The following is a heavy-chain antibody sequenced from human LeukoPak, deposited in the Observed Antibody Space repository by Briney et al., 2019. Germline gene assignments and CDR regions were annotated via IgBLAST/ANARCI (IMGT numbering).Heavy chain of an antibody. V-gene: IGHV3-33*01. J-gene: IGHJ3*02. CDR2: IWYDGSNE. Sequence: GGSLRLSCAASGFTFSGSSMHWVRQAPGKGLEWVAVIWYDGSNENYVDSVKGRFTISRDNPKNTLYLQMNSLRAEDTAVYYCTRGKNFRADAFDIWGQGTMVTVSS. CDR3: TRGKNFRADAFDI. D-gene: IGHD2/OR15-2a*01. CDR1: GFTFSGSS.